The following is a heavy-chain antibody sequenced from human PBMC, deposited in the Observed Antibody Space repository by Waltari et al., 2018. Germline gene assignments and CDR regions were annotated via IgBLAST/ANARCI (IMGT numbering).Heavy chain of an antibody. D-gene: IGHD1-26*01. CDR3: ARGGYSGSYVNWVDP. V-gene: IGHV1-2*02. Sequence: QVQLVQSGAAVKTPVASVKVSCKASGYTFTGYYMHCVRQAPGQGLEWMGWINPNSGGTNYAQKFQGRVTMTRDTSISTAYMELSRLRSDDTAGYYCARGGYSGSYVNWVDPWGQGTLVTVSS. J-gene: IGHJ5*02. CDR2: INPNSGGT. CDR1: GYTFTGYY.